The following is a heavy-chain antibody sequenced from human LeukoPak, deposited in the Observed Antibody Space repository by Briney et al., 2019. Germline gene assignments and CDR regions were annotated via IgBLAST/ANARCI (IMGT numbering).Heavy chain of an antibody. Sequence: GGSLRLSCAASGFTFSNYSMNWVRQAPGKGLEWVSLISWDGGSTYYADSVKGRFTISRDNSKNSLYLQMNSLRAEDTALYYCAKDSVRDGYSPDYWGQGTLVTVSS. V-gene: IGHV3-43D*03. CDR1: GFTFSNYS. CDR2: ISWDGGST. J-gene: IGHJ4*02. CDR3: AKDSVRDGYSPDY. D-gene: IGHD5-24*01.